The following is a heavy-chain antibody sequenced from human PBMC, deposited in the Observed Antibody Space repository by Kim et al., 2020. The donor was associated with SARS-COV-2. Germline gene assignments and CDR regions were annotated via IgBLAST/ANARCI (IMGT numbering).Heavy chain of an antibody. Sequence: SETLSLTCTVSGGSISSGGYYWSWIRQHPGKGLEWIGYIYYSGSTYYNPSLKSRVTISVDTSKNQFSLKLSSVTAADTAVYYCARDMTYYYDSSGYEGNAFGIWGQGTMVTVSS. D-gene: IGHD3-22*01. CDR3: ARDMTYYYDSSGYEGNAFGI. V-gene: IGHV4-31*03. J-gene: IGHJ3*02. CDR2: IYYSGST. CDR1: GGSISSGGYY.